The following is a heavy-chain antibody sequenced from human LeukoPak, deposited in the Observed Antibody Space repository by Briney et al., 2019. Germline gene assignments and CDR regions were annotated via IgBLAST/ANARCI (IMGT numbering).Heavy chain of an antibody. CDR1: GGSISSGGYY. J-gene: IGHJ3*02. V-gene: IGHV4-30-2*01. Sequence: MTSETLSLTCTVSGGSISSGGYYWSWIRQPPGKGLEWIGYIYHSGSTYYNPSLKSRVTISVDRSKNQFSLKLSSVTAADTAVYYCARDPPGSGWHNDAFDIWGQGTMVTVSS. CDR2: IYHSGST. CDR3: ARDPPGSGWHNDAFDI. D-gene: IGHD6-19*01.